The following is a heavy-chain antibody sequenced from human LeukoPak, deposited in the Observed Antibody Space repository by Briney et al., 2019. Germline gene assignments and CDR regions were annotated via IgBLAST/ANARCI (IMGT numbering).Heavy chain of an antibody. CDR1: GGTFSSYA. D-gene: IGHD3-3*01. Sequence: ASVNVSCKASGGTFSSYAISWVRQAPGQGLEWMGGIIPIFGTANYAQKFQGRVTITADESTSTAYMELSSLRSEDTAVYYCARAAKSYYDFWSGYFRGLFDYWGQGTLVTVSS. V-gene: IGHV1-69*13. J-gene: IGHJ4*02. CDR3: ARAAKSYYDFWSGYFRGLFDY. CDR2: IIPIFGTA.